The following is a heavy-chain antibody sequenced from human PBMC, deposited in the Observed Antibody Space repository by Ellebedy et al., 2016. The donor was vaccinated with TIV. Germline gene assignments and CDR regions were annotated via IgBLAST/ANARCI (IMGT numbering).Heavy chain of an antibody. CDR1: GGSISSYY. Sequence: SETLSLXXTVSGGSISSYYWSWIRQPPGKGLEWIGYIYYSGSTNYNPSLKSRVTISVDTSKNQFSLKLSSVTAADTAVYYCARSSNLGWFDPWGQGTLVTVSS. CDR3: ARSSNLGWFDP. V-gene: IGHV4-59*01. D-gene: IGHD1-14*01. J-gene: IGHJ5*02. CDR2: IYYSGST.